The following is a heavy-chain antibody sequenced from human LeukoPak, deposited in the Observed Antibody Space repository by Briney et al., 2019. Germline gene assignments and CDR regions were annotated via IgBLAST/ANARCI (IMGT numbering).Heavy chain of an antibody. CDR3: ASTFVSYCSGGSCYFGAAFDI. CDR1: GGSISSYY. V-gene: IGHV4-59*08. J-gene: IGHJ3*02. D-gene: IGHD2-15*01. Sequence: SETLSLTCTVSGGSISSYYWSWIRQPPGKGLEWIGDIYYSGSTNYNPSLKSRVTISVDTSKNQFSLKLSSVTAADTAVYYCASTFVSYCSGGSCYFGAAFDIWGQGTMVTVSS. CDR2: IYYSGST.